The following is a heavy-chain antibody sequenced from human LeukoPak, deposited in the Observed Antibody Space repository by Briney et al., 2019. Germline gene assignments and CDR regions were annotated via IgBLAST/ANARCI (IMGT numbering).Heavy chain of an antibody. D-gene: IGHD4-17*01. J-gene: IGHJ6*03. CDR3: ARGRGDYGDYYIYYYYYYMDV. V-gene: IGHV3-23*01. CDR1: GFTFSSYA. CDR2: ISGSGGST. Sequence: GGSLRLSCAASGFTFSSYAMSWVRQAPGKGLEWVSAISGSGGSTYYADSVKGRFTISRDNAKNSLYLQMNSLRAEDTAVYYCARGRGDYGDYYIYYYYYYMDVWGKGTTVTVSS.